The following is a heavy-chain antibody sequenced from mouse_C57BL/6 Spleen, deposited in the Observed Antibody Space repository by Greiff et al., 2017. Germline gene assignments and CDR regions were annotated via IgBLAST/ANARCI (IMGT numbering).Heavy chain of an antibody. Sequence: VQLQQSGAELVKPGASVKISCKASGYAFSSYWMNWVKQRPGKGLEWIGQIYPGDGDTNYNGKFKGKATLTADKSSSTAYMQLSSLTSEDSAVYFCARSDNWYSAMDYWGQGTSVTVSS. V-gene: IGHV1-80*01. CDR2: IYPGDGDT. J-gene: IGHJ4*01. D-gene: IGHD4-1*01. CDR3: ARSDNWYSAMDY. CDR1: GYAFSSYW.